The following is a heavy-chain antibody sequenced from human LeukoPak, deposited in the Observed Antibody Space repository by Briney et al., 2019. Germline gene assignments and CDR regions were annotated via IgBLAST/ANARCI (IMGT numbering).Heavy chain of an antibody. J-gene: IGHJ4*02. CDR1: GGSFSGYY. CDR2: INHSGST. V-gene: IGHV4-34*01. CDR3: ARVAVFSITMVRGVIQTYYFDY. Sequence: SETLSLTCAVYGGSFSGYYWSWIRQPPGKGLEWIGEINHSGSTNYNPSLKSRVTISVDTSKNQFSLKLSPVTAADTAVYYCARVAVFSITMVRGVIQTYYFDYWGQGTLVTVSS. D-gene: IGHD3-10*01.